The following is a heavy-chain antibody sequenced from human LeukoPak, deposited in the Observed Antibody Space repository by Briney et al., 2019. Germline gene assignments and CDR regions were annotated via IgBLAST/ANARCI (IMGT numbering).Heavy chain of an antibody. CDR3: ARTKTGSLDV. J-gene: IGHJ6*02. D-gene: IGHD1-14*01. CDR2: NSGSGGNT. Sequence: PGGSLRLSCAASGFTFSDYYMSWIRQAPGKGLEWVSSNSGSGGNTFYADSVKGRFTISRDSSKNTLSLQMNSLRVEDTAIYYCARTKTGSLDVWGQGTTVTVSS. V-gene: IGHV3-23*01. CDR1: GFTFSDYY.